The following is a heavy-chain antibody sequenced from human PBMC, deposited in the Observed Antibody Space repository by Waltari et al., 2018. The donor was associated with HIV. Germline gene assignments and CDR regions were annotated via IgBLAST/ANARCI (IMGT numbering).Heavy chain of an antibody. CDR2: IWYDGNNK. CDR3: ARDRRAAAADY. Sequence: QVQLVESGGGVFQPGRSLRLSCAASGFTFSNYGLHWVRQAPGKGLEWVALIWYDGNNKYYADSVKGRFTISRDNSENTLYLQMNSLRADDTAVYYCARDRRAAAADYWGQGTLVTVSS. D-gene: IGHD6-13*01. CDR1: GFTFSNYG. J-gene: IGHJ4*02. V-gene: IGHV3-33*01.